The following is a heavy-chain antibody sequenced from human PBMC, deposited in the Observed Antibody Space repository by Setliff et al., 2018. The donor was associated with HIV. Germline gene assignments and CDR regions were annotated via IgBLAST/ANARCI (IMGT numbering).Heavy chain of an antibody. CDR3: ARNYGADSNYFDY. CDR2: INPSRHNT. J-gene: IGHJ4*02. CDR1: GYTFTDYF. V-gene: IGHV1-2*06. Sequence: ASVKVSCKASGYTFTDYFIHWVRQAPGQGLEWMGRINPSRHNTIYAPRYQGRVTMTRDTSISTAYMELGGLRSDDTAVDYCARNYGADSNYFDYWGQGTLVTVSS. D-gene: IGHD4-17*01.